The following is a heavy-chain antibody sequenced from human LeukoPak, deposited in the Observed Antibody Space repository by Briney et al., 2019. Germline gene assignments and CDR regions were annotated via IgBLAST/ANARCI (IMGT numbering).Heavy chain of an antibody. CDR3: ARPPTTDGSGSYYKDKYYFDY. Sequence: GGSLRLSCAASGFTFSSYEMNWVRQAPGKGLEWVSYISSSGSTIYYADSVKGRFTISRDNAKNSLYLQMNSLRAEDTAVYYCARPPTTDGSGSYYKDKYYFDYWGQGTLVTVSS. J-gene: IGHJ4*02. D-gene: IGHD3-10*01. V-gene: IGHV3-48*03. CDR2: ISSSGSTI. CDR1: GFTFSSYE.